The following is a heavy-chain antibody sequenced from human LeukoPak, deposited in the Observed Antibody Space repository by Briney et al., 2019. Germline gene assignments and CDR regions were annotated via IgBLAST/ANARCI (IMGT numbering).Heavy chain of an antibody. CDR2: MNPNSGNT. CDR3: ARGSGINDFWSGYYHPGYYYGMDV. CDR1: GYTFTSYD. V-gene: IGHV1-8*01. D-gene: IGHD3-3*01. J-gene: IGHJ6*02. Sequence: GASVKVSCKASGYTFTSYDINWVRQATGQGLEWMGWMNPNSGNTGYAQKFQGRVTMTRNTSISTAYMELSSLRSEDTAVYYCARGSGINDFWSGYYHPGYYYGMDVWGQGTTVTVSS.